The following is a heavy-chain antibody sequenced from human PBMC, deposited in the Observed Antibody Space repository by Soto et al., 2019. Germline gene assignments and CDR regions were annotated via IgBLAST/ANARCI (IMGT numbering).Heavy chain of an antibody. Sequence: PGGSLRLSCAASGFTVSRHYMSWVRQAPGKGLEWVSVIYSGGNTNYADSVKGRFTISRDNSKNTVYLQMNSLRAEDTAVYYCARDPYSNYFDYWGQGTLVTVSS. CDR1: GFTVSRHY. V-gene: IGHV3-66*01. CDR2: IYSGGNT. J-gene: IGHJ4*02. CDR3: ARDPYSNYFDY. D-gene: IGHD1-26*01.